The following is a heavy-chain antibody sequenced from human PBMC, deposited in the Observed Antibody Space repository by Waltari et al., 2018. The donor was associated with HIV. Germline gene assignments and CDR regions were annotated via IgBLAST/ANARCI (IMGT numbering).Heavy chain of an antibody. CDR2: ISMSSDTI. V-gene: IGHV3-48*01. Sequence: EVQVVESGGGLVQPGGSLRLSCRVSTFSFSHYAMNWVRQAPGKGLEWVAYISMSSDTIYYADSVKGRFTISRDNAKNSLYLQMNSLRPEDTAIYYCARYFDALHFWGQGTLVTVSS. J-gene: IGHJ4*02. CDR3: ARYFDALHF. CDR1: TFSFSHYA.